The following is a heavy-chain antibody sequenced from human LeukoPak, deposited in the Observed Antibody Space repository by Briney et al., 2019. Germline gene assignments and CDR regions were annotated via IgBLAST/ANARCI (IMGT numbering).Heavy chain of an antibody. CDR3: TRARKNKTYYYDSSGYYFEY. V-gene: IGHV3-49*04. CDR2: IKSQAFGGTT. CDR1: GFTFGDYA. Sequence: PGRSLRLSCTASGFTFGDYAMSWVRQAPGKGLEWVGFIKSQAFGGTTEYAASVRGRFTISRDDSKSIAYLQMNSLKTEDTAVYYCTRARKNKTYYYDSSGYYFEYWGQGALVTVSS. D-gene: IGHD3-22*01. J-gene: IGHJ4*02.